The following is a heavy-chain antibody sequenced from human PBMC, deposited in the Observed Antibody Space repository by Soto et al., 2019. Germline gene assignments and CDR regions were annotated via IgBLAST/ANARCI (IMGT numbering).Heavy chain of an antibody. CDR3: ARDYSSSWYKYYFDY. CDR1: GYTFTSYD. V-gene: IGHV1-8*01. Sequence: ASVKVSCKASGYTFTSYDINWVRQATGQGLEWMGWMNPNSGNTGYAQKFQGRVTMTRNTSISTAYMXLSSLRSEDTAVYYCARDYSSSWYKYYFDYWGQGTLVTVSS. J-gene: IGHJ4*02. D-gene: IGHD6-13*01. CDR2: MNPNSGNT.